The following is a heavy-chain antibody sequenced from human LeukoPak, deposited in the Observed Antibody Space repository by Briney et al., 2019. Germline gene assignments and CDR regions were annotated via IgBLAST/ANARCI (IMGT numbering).Heavy chain of an antibody. CDR3: AKGDFYGSGRDYYYYMDV. CDR2: LSGSGGRT. J-gene: IGHJ6*03. CDR1: GFTFSRCG. V-gene: IGHV3-23*01. Sequence: GGSLRLSCAASGFTFSRCGMSWVRQAPGKGLEWVSALSGSGGRTYYADSVKGRFTISRDNSKNTSYLQMNSLRAEDTAVYNCAKGDFYGSGRDYYYYMDVWGKGTTVTISS. D-gene: IGHD3-10*01.